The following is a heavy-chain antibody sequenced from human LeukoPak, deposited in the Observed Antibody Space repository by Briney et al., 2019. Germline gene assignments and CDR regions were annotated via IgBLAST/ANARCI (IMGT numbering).Heavy chain of an antibody. CDR2: ISSSSSYI. D-gene: IGHD2-15*01. CDR1: GFTFSSYS. J-gene: IGHJ6*03. Sequence: PGGSLRLSCAASGFTFSSYSMNWVRQAPGKGLEWVSSISSSSSYIYYADSVKGRFTISRDNAKNSLYLQMNSLRAEDTAVYYCARDSVVVAAMYYYYYMDACGKGATVTASS. CDR3: ARDSVVVAAMYYYYYMDA. V-gene: IGHV3-21*01.